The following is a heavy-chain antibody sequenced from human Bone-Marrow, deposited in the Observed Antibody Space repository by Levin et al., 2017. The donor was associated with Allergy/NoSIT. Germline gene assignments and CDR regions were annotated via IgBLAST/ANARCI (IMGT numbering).Heavy chain of an antibody. Sequence: GESLKISCKASGYTFTGYYMHWVRQAPGQGLEWMGRINPNSGGTNYAQKFQGRVTMTRDTSISTAYMELSRLRSDDTAVYYCARGRIAAAGWGDYWGQGTLVTVSS. CDR2: INPNSGGT. CDR1: GYTFTGYY. CDR3: ARGRIAAAGWGDY. J-gene: IGHJ4*02. V-gene: IGHV1-2*06. D-gene: IGHD6-13*01.